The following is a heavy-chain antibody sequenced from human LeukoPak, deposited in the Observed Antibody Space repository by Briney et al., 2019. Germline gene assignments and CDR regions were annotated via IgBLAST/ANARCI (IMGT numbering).Heavy chain of an antibody. J-gene: IGHJ4*02. V-gene: IGHV3-21*01. CDR2: ITSSSIYK. CDR3: ARGLGYYDSSLGY. CDR1: GFTFSRYN. Sequence: KPGGSLRLSCATSGFTFSRYNMNWVRQAPGKGLEWVSSITSSSIYKYYADSMKGRFTISRDNAKNSLYLQMGSLRAEDTAVYYCARGLGYYDSSLGYWGQGTLVTVSS. D-gene: IGHD3-22*01.